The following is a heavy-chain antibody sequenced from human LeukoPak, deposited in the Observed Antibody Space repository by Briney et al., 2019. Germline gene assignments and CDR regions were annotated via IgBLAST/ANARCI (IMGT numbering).Heavy chain of an antibody. J-gene: IGHJ5*02. V-gene: IGHV3-53*04. CDR2: IYSGGST. Sequence: GGSLRLSCAASGFTVSSNYMSWVRQAPGKGLEWVSVIYSGGSTYYADSVKGRFAISRHNSKNTLYLQMNSLRAEDTAVYYCARVLMSNWFDPWGQGTLVTVSS. CDR1: GFTVSSNY. CDR3: ARVLMSNWFDP.